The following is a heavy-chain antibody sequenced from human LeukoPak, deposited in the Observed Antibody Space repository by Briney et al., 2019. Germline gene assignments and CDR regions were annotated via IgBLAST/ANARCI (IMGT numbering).Heavy chain of an antibody. CDR3: ARDSTGYGYEEWN. CDR1: GFTFSRFW. J-gene: IGHJ4*02. D-gene: IGHD5-18*01. CDR2: IKQDGSEK. Sequence: EGSLRLSCAASGFTFSRFWMSWVRQAPGKGLEWVANIKQDGSEKYYVDSVKGRFTISRDNAKNSLYLQMDSLRAEDTALYYCARDSTGYGYEEWNWGQGTLVTVSS. V-gene: IGHV3-7*01.